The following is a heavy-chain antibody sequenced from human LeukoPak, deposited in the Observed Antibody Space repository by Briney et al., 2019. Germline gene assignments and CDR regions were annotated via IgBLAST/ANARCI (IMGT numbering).Heavy chain of an antibody. V-gene: IGHV4-59*01. D-gene: IGHD4-23*01. J-gene: IGHJ4*02. CDR2: IFYTGST. CDR3: ASRPGGSGHFFDY. Sequence: SETLPLTCTVSVDSLSSYYWSWIRQPPGKGLEWVGYIFYTGSTNYNPSLKSRVTISIDTSRTQFSLRVNSETAADTAVYYCASRPGGSGHFFDYWGQGTQVTVSS. CDR1: VDSLSSYY.